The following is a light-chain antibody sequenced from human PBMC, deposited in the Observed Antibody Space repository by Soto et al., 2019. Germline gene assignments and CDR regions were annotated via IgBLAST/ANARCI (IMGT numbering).Light chain of an antibody. CDR1: SSDVGGYNY. V-gene: IGLV2-14*01. CDR2: DVS. CDR3: SSYTSSSTLSYV. J-gene: IGLJ1*01. Sequence: QSVLTQSASVSGSPGQSITISCTGTSSDVGGYNYVSWYQQHPGKAPKLMIYDVSNRPSGVSNRFSGSKSGNTASLTISGLQAEDEADYYCSSYTSSSTLSYVFGTGTKLTVL.